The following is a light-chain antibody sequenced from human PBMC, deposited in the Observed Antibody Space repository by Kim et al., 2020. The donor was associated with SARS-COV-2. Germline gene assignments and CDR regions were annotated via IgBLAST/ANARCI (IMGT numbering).Light chain of an antibody. CDR2: GAS. CDR1: QSVSSSY. CDR3: QQYVTSPLT. Sequence: EIVLTQSPGTLSLSPGERATLSCRASQSVSSSYLAWYQQKPGQAPRLLIHGASSRATGIPDRFSGSGSGTDFTLTISRLEPEDFAVYYCQQYVTSPLTFGQGTKVDIK. V-gene: IGKV3-20*01. J-gene: IGKJ1*01.